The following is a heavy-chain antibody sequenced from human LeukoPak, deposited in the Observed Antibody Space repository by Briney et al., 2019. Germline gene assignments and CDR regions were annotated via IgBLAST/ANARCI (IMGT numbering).Heavy chain of an antibody. D-gene: IGHD6-13*01. CDR2: INPNSGGT. Sequence: ASVKVSCKASGYTFTGYYMHWVRQAPGQGLEWMGWINPNSGGTNYAQNFQGRVTMTRDTSISTAYMELSSLRSDDTAVYYCTRPQRGSSWQNIFDYWGQGTLVTVSS. V-gene: IGHV1-2*02. CDR3: TRPQRGSSWQNIFDY. CDR1: GYTFTGYY. J-gene: IGHJ4*02.